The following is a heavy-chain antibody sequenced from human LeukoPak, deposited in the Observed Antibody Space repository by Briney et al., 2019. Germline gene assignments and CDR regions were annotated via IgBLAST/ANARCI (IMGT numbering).Heavy chain of an antibody. CDR1: GFTFSSFD. CDR3: ARRLPDSGSYSPDY. D-gene: IGHD3-10*01. J-gene: IGHJ4*02. Sequence: GGSLRLSCAPSGFTFSSFDMHWVRQPPDKGLEWVAFIKFDGSQKYYADSVRGRFTVSRYNSRNMLYLQLDSLRDDDTAVYFCARRLPDSGSYSPDYWGQGALVTVSS. V-gene: IGHV3-30*02. CDR2: IKFDGSQK.